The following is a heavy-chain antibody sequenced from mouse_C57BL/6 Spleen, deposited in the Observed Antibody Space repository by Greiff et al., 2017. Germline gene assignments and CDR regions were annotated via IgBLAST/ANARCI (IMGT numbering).Heavy chain of an antibody. CDR1: GYTFTSYW. Sequence: QVQLQQSGAELVKPGASVKLSCKASGYTFTSYWMHWVKQRPGQGLEWIGMIHPNSGSTNYNEKFKSKATLTVDKSSSTAYMQLSRLTAEDSAVYYCARVYGNYYFDYWGQGTTLTVSS. J-gene: IGHJ2*01. V-gene: IGHV1-64*01. CDR3: ARVYGNYYFDY. CDR2: IHPNSGST. D-gene: IGHD2-1*01.